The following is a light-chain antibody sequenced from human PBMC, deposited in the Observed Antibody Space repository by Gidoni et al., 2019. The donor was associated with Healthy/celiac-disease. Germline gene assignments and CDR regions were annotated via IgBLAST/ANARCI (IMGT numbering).Light chain of an antibody. CDR2: GAS. CDR1: QSVSSSY. Sequence: EMVLTQSPATLSLSPVERATLSCRASQSVSSSYLAWYQQKPGQAPRLLIYGASSRATGIPDRFSGSGSGTDFTLTISRLEPEDFAVYYCQQYGSSPPYTFGQGTKLEIK. J-gene: IGKJ2*01. V-gene: IGKV3-20*01. CDR3: QQYGSSPPYT.